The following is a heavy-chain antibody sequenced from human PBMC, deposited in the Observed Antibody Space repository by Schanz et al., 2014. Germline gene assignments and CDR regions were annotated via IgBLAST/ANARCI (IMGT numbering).Heavy chain of an antibody. Sequence: EVQLVESGGGLVQPGGSLRLSCAASGFTFSSNSMNWVRQAPGKVLEWVSYVSSSTPDIYYADSVKGRFAISRDNAKNSLYLQMNRLRAEDTGVYCCAKIERNEDWGQGTLVTVSS. CDR1: GFTFSSNS. J-gene: IGHJ4*02. D-gene: IGHD1-1*01. CDR3: AKIERNED. CDR2: VSSSTPDI. V-gene: IGHV3-48*01.